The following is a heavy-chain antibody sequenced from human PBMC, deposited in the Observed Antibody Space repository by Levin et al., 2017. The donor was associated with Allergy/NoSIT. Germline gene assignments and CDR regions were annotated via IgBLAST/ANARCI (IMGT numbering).Heavy chain of an antibody. CDR1: GFSFRTYG. J-gene: IGHJ4*02. CDR2: ISSSDYST. Sequence: GGSLRLSCAASGFSFRTYGMGWVRQAPGKGLQWVSGISSSDYSTYYADSVKGRFTISRDTSKNTLFLQMNSLRAGDTAIYYCAKDVRHSNYDVPYYFDYWGLGTLVTVSS. CDR3: AKDVRHSNYDVPYYFDY. D-gene: IGHD3-3*01. V-gene: IGHV3-23*01.